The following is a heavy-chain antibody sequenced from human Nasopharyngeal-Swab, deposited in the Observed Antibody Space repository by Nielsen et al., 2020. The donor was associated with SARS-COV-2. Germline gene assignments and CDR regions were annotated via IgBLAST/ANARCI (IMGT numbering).Heavy chain of an antibody. V-gene: IGHV3-30*03. Sequence: GGSLRLSCAASGFTFSSFGMHWVRQAPGKGLEWVAFIAHDASNEYYGDSVKGRFSISRDNSKNTLYLQMTSLRSEDTAAYYCARDHGGLSGRSMFDPWGQGTLVTVSS. D-gene: IGHD1-26*01. J-gene: IGHJ5*02. CDR3: ARDHGGLSGRSMFDP. CDR2: IAHDASNE. CDR1: GFTFSSFG.